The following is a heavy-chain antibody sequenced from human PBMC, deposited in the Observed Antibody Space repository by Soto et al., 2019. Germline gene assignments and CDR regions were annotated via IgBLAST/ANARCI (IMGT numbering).Heavy chain of an antibody. D-gene: IGHD6-19*01. CDR1: GFNFSSFG. J-gene: IGHJ4*02. CDR2: MSYDGSSK. V-gene: IGHV3-30*18. Sequence: QVQLVESGGGVVQPGSSLRLSCAASGFNFSSFGMHWVLQAPGKGLEWVALMSYDGSSKYYQDSLKGRFTISRDKSKNTLYLQMSSLRVEDTAVYYCAKDRGWSSADLEYWGQGTLVTVSS. CDR3: AKDRGWSSADLEY.